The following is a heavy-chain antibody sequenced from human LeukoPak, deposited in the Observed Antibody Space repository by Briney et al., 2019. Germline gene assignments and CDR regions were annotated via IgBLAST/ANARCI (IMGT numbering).Heavy chain of an antibody. Sequence: SETLSLTCAVYGGSFSGYYWSWIRQPPGKGLEWIGEINHSGSTNYNPSLKSRVTISVDTSKNQFSLKLSSVTAADTAVYYCAREDSSGYSATNWGQGTLVTVSS. J-gene: IGHJ4*02. V-gene: IGHV4-34*01. CDR2: INHSGST. D-gene: IGHD3-22*01. CDR1: GGSFSGYY. CDR3: AREDSSGYSATN.